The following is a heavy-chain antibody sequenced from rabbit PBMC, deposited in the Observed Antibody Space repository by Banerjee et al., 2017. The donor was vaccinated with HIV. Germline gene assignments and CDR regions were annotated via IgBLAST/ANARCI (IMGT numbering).Heavy chain of an antibody. Sequence: VRQAPGKGLEWIACINTSSGNTVYASWAKGRFTISKTSSTTVTLQMTSLTAADTATYFCARVGWTYGVIGWNFGLWGQGTLVTVS. CDR3: ARVGWTYGVIGWNFGL. J-gene: IGHJ4*01. V-gene: IGHV1S40*01. D-gene: IGHD2-1*01. CDR2: INTSSGNT.